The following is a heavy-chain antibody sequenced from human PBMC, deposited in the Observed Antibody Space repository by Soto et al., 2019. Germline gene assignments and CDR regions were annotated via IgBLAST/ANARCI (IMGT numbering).Heavy chain of an antibody. Sequence: QVQLVESGGGVVQPGSSLRLSCEGSGFSFRTYGMHWVRQAPGKGLEWVTLISYDGSDKFYADSVKGRFTISRDNSKNTLSLQMNSLRSEDTAIYFCAKDIRRRQKEQSYTWFDPWGHGTLVTVSS. J-gene: IGHJ5*02. D-gene: IGHD1-1*01. CDR3: AKDIRRRQKEQSYTWFDP. CDR2: ISYDGSDK. CDR1: GFSFRTYG. V-gene: IGHV3-30*18.